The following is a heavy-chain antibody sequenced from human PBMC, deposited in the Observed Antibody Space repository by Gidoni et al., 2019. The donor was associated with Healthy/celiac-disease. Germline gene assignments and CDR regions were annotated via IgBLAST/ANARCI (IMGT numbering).Heavy chain of an antibody. J-gene: IGHJ4*02. V-gene: IGHV4-34*01. Sequence: QVQLQQRGAGLLKPSETLSLTCAVYGGSFSGYYWSWIRQPPGKGLEWIGEINHSGSTDYNPSLKSRVTISVDTSKNQFSLKLSSVTAADTAVYYCARRGYSYGVRLLDYWGQGTLVTVSS. D-gene: IGHD5-18*01. CDR3: ARRGYSYGVRLLDY. CDR1: GGSFSGYY. CDR2: INHSGST.